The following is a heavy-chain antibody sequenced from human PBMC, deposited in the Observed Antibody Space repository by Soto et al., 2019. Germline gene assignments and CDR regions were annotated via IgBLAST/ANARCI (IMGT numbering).Heavy chain of an antibody. CDR2: IYYSGST. J-gene: IGHJ3*02. D-gene: IGHD2-2*01. CDR3: ARAVGWGYCSSTSCYAFDI. V-gene: IGHV4-61*01. Sequence: PSETLSLTCTVSGGSVSSGSYYWSWIRQPPGKGLEWIGYIYYSGSTNYNPSLKSRVTISVDTSKNQFSLKLSSVTAADTAVYYCARAVGWGYCSSTSCYAFDIWGQGTMVTVSS. CDR1: GGSVSSGSYY.